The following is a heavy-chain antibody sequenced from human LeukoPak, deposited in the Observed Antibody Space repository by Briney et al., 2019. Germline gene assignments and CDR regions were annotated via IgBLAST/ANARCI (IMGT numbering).Heavy chain of an antibody. Sequence: GGSLRLPCAASGFTVSSNYMSWVRQAPGKGLEWVSVIYSGGSTYYADSVKGRFTISRDNSKNTLYLQMDSLRAEDTAVYYCARQRGYCSSGVCRGWFDPWGQGTLVTVSS. V-gene: IGHV3-66*02. D-gene: IGHD2-8*01. CDR2: IYSGGST. CDR1: GFTVSSNY. CDR3: ARQRGYCSSGVCRGWFDP. J-gene: IGHJ5*02.